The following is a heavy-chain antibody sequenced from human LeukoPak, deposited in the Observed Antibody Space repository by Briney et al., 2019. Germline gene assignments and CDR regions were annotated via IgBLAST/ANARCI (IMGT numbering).Heavy chain of an antibody. CDR3: ARDTSSSWSYYYYYYMDV. J-gene: IGHJ6*03. D-gene: IGHD6-13*01. Sequence: ASVKVSCKASGYTFTSYDINWVRQATGQGLEWMGWMNPHSGNTVYAQKVQGRVTMTRNTAISTAYMELSSLRSEDTAVYYCARDTSSSWSYYYYYYMDVWGKGTTVTVSS. CDR1: GYTFTSYD. CDR2: MNPHSGNT. V-gene: IGHV1-8*01.